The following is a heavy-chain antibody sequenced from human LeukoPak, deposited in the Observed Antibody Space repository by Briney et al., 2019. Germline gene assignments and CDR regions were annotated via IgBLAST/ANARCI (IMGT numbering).Heavy chain of an antibody. CDR1: GGSFSGYY. CDR3: AGAGEEYSSSSWAKWFDP. D-gene: IGHD6-6*01. V-gene: IGHV4-34*01. Sequence: SETLSLTCAVYGGSFSGYYWSWIRPPPGKGLEWIGEINHSGSTNYNPSLKSRVTISVDTSKNQFSLKLSSVTAADTAVYYCAGAGEEYSSSSWAKWFDPWGQGTLVTVSS. CDR2: INHSGST. J-gene: IGHJ5*02.